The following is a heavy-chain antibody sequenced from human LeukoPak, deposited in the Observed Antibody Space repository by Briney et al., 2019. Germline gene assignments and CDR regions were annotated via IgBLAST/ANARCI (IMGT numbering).Heavy chain of an antibody. CDR2: ISSGGST. J-gene: IGHJ4*02. CDR3: ARGSSWYHIDTFDY. Sequence: GGSLRLSCAASGFTFSDNYMSWIRQAPGKGLEWVSYISSGGSTYYADSVKGRFTISRDNSKNTLYLQMNSLRAEDTAVYYCARGSSWYHIDTFDYWGQGTLVTVSS. D-gene: IGHD6-13*01. V-gene: IGHV3-53*01. CDR1: GFTFSDNY.